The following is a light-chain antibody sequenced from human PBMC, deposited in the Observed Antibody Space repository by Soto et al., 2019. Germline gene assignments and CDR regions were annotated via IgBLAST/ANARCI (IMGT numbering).Light chain of an antibody. CDR1: SGINVGTYR. CDR3: MTWHSSAYV. Sequence: QAVVTQPSSLSASPGASASLTCTLRSGINVGTYRIYWYQQKPGSPPQYLLRYKSDSDKQQGSGVPSRFSGSKDASANAGILLISGLQSEDEADYYCMTWHSSAYVFGTGTKLTVL. V-gene: IGLV5-45*03. CDR2: YKSDSDK. J-gene: IGLJ1*01.